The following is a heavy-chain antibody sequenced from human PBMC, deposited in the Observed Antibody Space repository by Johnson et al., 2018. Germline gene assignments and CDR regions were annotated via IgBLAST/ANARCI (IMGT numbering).Heavy chain of an antibody. D-gene: IGHD3-10*01. CDR3: TRAGDGWLPDYYYGMDV. CDR1: GFTFSDSA. Sequence: VRLQESGGGLVQPGGSLKLSCAATGFTFSDSAMHWVRQASGKGLEWVGRIRSKANSYATAYAASVKGRFTISSDDSKNTAYLQMDSLTVEDPAVYYCTRAGDGWLPDYYYGMDVWGQGTTVTVSS. V-gene: IGHV3-73*02. CDR2: IRSKANSYAT. J-gene: IGHJ6*02.